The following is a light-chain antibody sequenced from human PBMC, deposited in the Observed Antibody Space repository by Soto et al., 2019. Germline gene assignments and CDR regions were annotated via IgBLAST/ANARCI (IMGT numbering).Light chain of an antibody. CDR1: QSVNSRY. CDR2: GAS. CDR3: QQYGNSRWT. V-gene: IGKV3-20*01. Sequence: EIVLTQSPGTLSLSPGERATLSCRASQSVNSRYLAWYQQKPGQAPRLLISGASTRATGIPDRFSGSGSGTDFTLTISRLEPEDFAVYYCQQYGNSRWTFGQVTKVEIK. J-gene: IGKJ1*01.